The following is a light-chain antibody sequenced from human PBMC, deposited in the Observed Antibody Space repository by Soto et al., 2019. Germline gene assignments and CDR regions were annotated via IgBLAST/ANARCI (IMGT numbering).Light chain of an antibody. CDR2: DNN. CDR3: ATWDGSLTGEV. J-gene: IGLJ2*01. Sequence: QSVLTQPPSVSAAPGQKVTISCSGSSSDIGNNYVSWYQQLPGTAPKLLIYDNNKRPSGIPDRFSGSNSGTSGTLDITGLQTGDEADYYCATWDGSLTGEVFGGGTKLTVL. V-gene: IGLV1-51*01. CDR1: SSDIGNNY.